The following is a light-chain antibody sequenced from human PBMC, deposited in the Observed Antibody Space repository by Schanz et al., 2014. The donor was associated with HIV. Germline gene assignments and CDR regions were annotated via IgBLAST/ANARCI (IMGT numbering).Light chain of an antibody. Sequence: QAVVTQESSLTVSPGGTVTLTCGSSTGAVTSGHYAYWFQQKPGQAPRTLIHDTNNRHSWTPARFSGSLLGGKAALTLSGAQPEDEGEYYCLLYYGGAQLFGGGTKLTVL. J-gene: IGLJ3*02. CDR1: TGAVTSGHY. V-gene: IGLV7-46*01. CDR2: DTN. CDR3: LLYYGGAQL.